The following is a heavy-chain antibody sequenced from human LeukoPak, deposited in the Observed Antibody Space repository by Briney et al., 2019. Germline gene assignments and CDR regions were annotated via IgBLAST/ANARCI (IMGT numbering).Heavy chain of an antibody. Sequence: SETLSLTCTVSGGSISSSSYYWGWIRQPPGKGLEWIGSIYYSGSTYYNPSLKSRVTMSVDTSKNQFSLKLSSVTAADTAVYYCARDSRGQQQRAFDYWGQGTLVTVSS. CDR1: GGSISSSSYY. J-gene: IGHJ4*02. D-gene: IGHD6-13*01. CDR2: IYYSGST. CDR3: ARDSRGQQQRAFDY. V-gene: IGHV4-39*07.